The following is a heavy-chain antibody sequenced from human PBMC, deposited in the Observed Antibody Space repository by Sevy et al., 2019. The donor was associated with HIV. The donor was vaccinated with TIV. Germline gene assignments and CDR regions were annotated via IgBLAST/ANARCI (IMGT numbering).Heavy chain of an antibody. CDR3: ARGAMVRGVTGDY. CDR2: IYSGGST. V-gene: IGHV3-53*01. Sequence: GESLKISCAASGFTVSSNYMSWVRQAPGKGLEWVSVIYSGGSTYYADSVKGRFTISRDNSKNTLYLQMNSLRAEDTAVYYCARGAMVRGVTGDYWGQGTLVTVSS. CDR1: GFTVSSNY. J-gene: IGHJ4*02. D-gene: IGHD3-10*01.